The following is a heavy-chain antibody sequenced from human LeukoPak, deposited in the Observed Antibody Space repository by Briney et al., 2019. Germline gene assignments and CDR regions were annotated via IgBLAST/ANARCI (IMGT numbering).Heavy chain of an antibody. CDR3: ARAQYYDFWSGYFSFSYYFDY. D-gene: IGHD3-3*01. Sequence: GGSLRLSCAASGFTFSSYWMHWVRQAPGKGLVWVSRINSDGSSTSYADSVKGRFTISGDNAKNTLYLQMNSLRAEDTAVYYCARAQYYDFWSGYFSFSYYFDYWGQGTLVTVSS. CDR2: INSDGSST. CDR1: GFTFSSYW. V-gene: IGHV3-74*01. J-gene: IGHJ4*02.